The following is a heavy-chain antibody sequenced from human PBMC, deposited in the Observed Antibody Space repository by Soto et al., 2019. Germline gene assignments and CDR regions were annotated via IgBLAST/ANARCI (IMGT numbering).Heavy chain of an antibody. CDR3: ARVPLYCSSTSCYLRYYYYGMDV. J-gene: IGHJ6*02. Sequence: GASVKVSCKASGGTFSSYAISWVRQAPGQGLEWMGGIIPIFGTANYAQKFQGRVTITADESTSTAYMELSSLRSEDTAVYYCARVPLYCSSTSCYLRYYYYGMDVWGQGTTVTVS. D-gene: IGHD2-2*01. V-gene: IGHV1-69*13. CDR1: GGTFSSYA. CDR2: IIPIFGTA.